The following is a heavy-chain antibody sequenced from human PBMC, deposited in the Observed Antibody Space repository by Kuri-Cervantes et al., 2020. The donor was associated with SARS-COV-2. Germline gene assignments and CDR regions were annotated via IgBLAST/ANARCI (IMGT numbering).Heavy chain of an antibody. J-gene: IGHJ4*02. Sequence: ASVKVSCKASGYTFTSYGISWVRQAPGQGLEWMGWISAYNGNTNYAQKLQGRVTMTTGTSTSTAYMELRSLRSDDTAVYYCARVVFTMIVVVPDYWGQGTLVTVSS. D-gene: IGHD3-22*01. CDR2: ISAYNGNT. V-gene: IGHV1-18*01. CDR3: ARVVFTMIVVVPDY. CDR1: GYTFTSYG.